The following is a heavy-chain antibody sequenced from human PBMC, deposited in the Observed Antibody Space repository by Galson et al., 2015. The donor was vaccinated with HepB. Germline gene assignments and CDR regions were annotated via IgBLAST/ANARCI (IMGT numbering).Heavy chain of an antibody. CDR3: AREGAVAGWYNWFDP. CDR1: GYTFTGYY. CDR2: INPNSGGT. D-gene: IGHD6-19*01. V-gene: IGHV1-2*02. J-gene: IGHJ5*02. Sequence: CKASGYTFTGYYLHWVRQAPGQGLEWMGWINPNSGGTNYAQKFQGRVTMTRDTSISTAYMELSRLRSDDTAVYYCAREGAVAGWYNWFDPWGQGTLVTVSS.